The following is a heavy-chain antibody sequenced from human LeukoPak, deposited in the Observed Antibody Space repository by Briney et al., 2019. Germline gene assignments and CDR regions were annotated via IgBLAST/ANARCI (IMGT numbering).Heavy chain of an antibody. J-gene: IGHJ4*02. Sequence: ASVKVSCKASGGTFSSYAISWVRQAPGQGLEWMGGIIPIFGTANYAQKFQGRVTITADKSTSTAYMELSSLRSEDTAVYYCARSSLTYYYDSSGYYGFDYWGQGTLVTVSS. V-gene: IGHV1-69*06. CDR1: GGTFSSYA. CDR3: ARSSLTYYYDSSGYYGFDY. D-gene: IGHD3-22*01. CDR2: IIPIFGTA.